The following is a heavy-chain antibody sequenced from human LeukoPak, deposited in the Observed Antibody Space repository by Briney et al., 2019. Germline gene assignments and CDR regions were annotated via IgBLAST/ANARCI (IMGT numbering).Heavy chain of an antibody. V-gene: IGHV3-7*01. CDR3: ARDKAFCSGGSCYPFRAAYFDY. Sequence: GGSLRLSCAASGFTFSSYWMSWVRQAPGKGLEWVANIKQDGSETYYVDSVKGRFTISRDNAKNSLYLQMNSLRAEDTAVYYCARDKAFCSGGSCYPFRAAYFDYWGQGTLVTVSS. CDR2: IKQDGSET. CDR1: GFTFSSYW. D-gene: IGHD2-15*01. J-gene: IGHJ4*02.